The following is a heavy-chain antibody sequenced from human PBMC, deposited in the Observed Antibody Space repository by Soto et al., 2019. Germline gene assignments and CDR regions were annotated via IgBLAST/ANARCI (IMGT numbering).Heavy chain of an antibody. Sequence: PGGSLRLSCAASGFTFSSYEMNWVRQAPGKGLEWVSYISSSGSTIYYADSVKGRFTISRDNAKNSLYLQMNSRRAEDPAVYYCASQGGDDYYFDYWGQGTLVTVSS. V-gene: IGHV3-48*03. D-gene: IGHD2-21*02. CDR2: ISSSGSTI. CDR1: GFTFSSYE. CDR3: ASQGGDDYYFDY. J-gene: IGHJ4*02.